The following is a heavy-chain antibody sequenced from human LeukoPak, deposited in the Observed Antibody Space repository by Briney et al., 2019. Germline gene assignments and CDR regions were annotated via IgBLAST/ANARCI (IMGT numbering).Heavy chain of an antibody. V-gene: IGHV3-74*01. CDR1: GFTFSSYW. D-gene: IGHD4-23*01. CDR2: IASDGNST. J-gene: IGHJ4*02. CDR3: ARGRPHGNDY. Sequence: GGSLRLSCAASGFTFSSYWMNWVRQAPGKGLVWVSRIASDGNSTTYADSVKGRFRISRDNAKNTLYLQMNSLRVEDTAVYYCARGRPHGNDYWGQGTLVTVSS.